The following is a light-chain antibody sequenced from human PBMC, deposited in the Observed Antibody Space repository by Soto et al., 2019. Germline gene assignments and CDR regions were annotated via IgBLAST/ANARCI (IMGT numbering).Light chain of an antibody. CDR1: SSEVGGYNY. CDR2: DVS. J-gene: IGLJ1*01. Sequence: QSVLTQPASVSGSPGQSITISCTGTSSEVGGYNYVSWYQQHPGKAPKLMIYDVSNRPSGVSNRFSGSKSGNTASLTISGLQAEDEADYYCSSYTSSSKSYVFGTGTKVNVL. V-gene: IGLV2-14*01. CDR3: SSYTSSSKSYV.